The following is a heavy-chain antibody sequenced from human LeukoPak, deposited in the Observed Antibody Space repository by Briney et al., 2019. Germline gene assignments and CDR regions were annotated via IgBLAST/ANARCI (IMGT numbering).Heavy chain of an antibody. CDR2: INPNSGGT. D-gene: IGHD6-13*01. CDR3: ARVSEDSSSWYGKDYYGMDV. Sequence: ASVKVSCKASGYTFTGYYMHWVRHAPGQGLEWIGWINPNSGGTNYAQKFQGRVTMTRDTSISTAYMELSRLRSDDTAVYYCARVSEDSSSWYGKDYYGMDVWGQGTTVTVSS. J-gene: IGHJ6*02. V-gene: IGHV1-2*02. CDR1: GYTFTGYY.